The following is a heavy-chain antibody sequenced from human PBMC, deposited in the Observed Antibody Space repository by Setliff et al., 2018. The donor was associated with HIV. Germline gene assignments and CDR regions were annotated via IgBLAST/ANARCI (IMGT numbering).Heavy chain of an antibody. J-gene: IGHJ3*02. CDR3: ARAFCSSASCYGGGDAFDI. D-gene: IGHD2-2*01. V-gene: IGHV4-31*03. CDR1: GGSISSGGYY. Sequence: LSLTCTVSGGSISSGGYYWSWIRQHPGRGLEWIGYIYYSGNTYYNPSLKSRLTISVGTSKNHFSLKLSSVTAADTAVYYCARAFCSSASCYGGGDAFDIWGQGTMVTVSS. CDR2: IYYSGNT.